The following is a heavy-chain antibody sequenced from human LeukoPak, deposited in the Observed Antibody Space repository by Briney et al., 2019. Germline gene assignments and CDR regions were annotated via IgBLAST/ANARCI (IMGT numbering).Heavy chain of an antibody. CDR3: AIIEPTIDY. Sequence: ASVKVSCKASGYTFTSYDINWVRQATGQGLEWMGWMNPNSGNTGYAQKFQGRVTMTRDTSTSTVYMELSSLRSEDTAVYYCAIIEPTIDYWGQGTLVTVSS. J-gene: IGHJ4*02. CDR2: MNPNSGNT. CDR1: GYTFTSYD. V-gene: IGHV1-8*02. D-gene: IGHD2/OR15-2a*01.